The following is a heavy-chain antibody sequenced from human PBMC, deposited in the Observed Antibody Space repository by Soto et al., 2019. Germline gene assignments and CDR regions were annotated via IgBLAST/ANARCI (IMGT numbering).Heavy chain of an antibody. CDR2: IIPILGIA. CDR1: GGTFSSYT. Sequence: QVQLVQSGAEVKKPGSSVQVSCKASGGTFSSYTISWVRQAPGQGLEWMGRIIPILGIANYAQKFQGRVTITADKSTSTAYMELSSLRSEDTAVYYCARRRHSGDEDAFDIWGQGTMVTVSS. CDR3: ARRRHSGDEDAFDI. D-gene: IGHD5-12*01. J-gene: IGHJ3*02. V-gene: IGHV1-69*02.